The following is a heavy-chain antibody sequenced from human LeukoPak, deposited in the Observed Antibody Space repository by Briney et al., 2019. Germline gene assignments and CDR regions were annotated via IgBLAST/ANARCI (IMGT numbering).Heavy chain of an antibody. Sequence: PSETLSLTCTVSGGSISGYYWSWIRQPPGKGLEWIGYIYYSGSTNYNPSLKSRVTMSVDTSKNQFSLRLSSMTAADTAVYYCARSYCSSISCYSYFDNWGQGTLVTVSS. CDR1: GGSISGYY. V-gene: IGHV4-59*08. CDR3: ARSYCSSISCYSYFDN. CDR2: IYYSGST. J-gene: IGHJ4*02. D-gene: IGHD2-2*01.